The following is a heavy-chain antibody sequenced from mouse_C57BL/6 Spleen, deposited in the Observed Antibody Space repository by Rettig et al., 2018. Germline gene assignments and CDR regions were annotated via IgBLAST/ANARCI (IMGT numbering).Heavy chain of an antibody. CDR1: GFTFTDYY. CDR3: ARWTPVVALSDYWHFDV. CDR2: IRNKPKGYTT. V-gene: IGHV7-3*01. Sequence: SLSLSCAASGFTFTDYYMSWVRQPPGKALEWLGFIRNKPKGYTTEYSPSVKGRFTIFRDNSQSILYLQMNALRTEDSATYYCARWTPVVALSDYWHFDVW. J-gene: IGHJ1*01. D-gene: IGHD1-1*01.